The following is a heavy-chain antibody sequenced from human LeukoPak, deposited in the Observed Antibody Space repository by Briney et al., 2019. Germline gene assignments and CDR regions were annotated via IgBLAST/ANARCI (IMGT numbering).Heavy chain of an antibody. CDR1: GFTLSSSW. D-gene: IGHD3-10*01. V-gene: IGHV3-7*04. CDR3: VRAHHPGGWFDP. Sequence: GGSLRLSCVASGFTLSSSWMTWVRQAPGKGLEWVASINQDGGEIHYVDSVKGRFTISRDNAKNSLYLQMNSLTAEDTAVHYCVRAHHPGGWFDPWGQGTLVTVSS. J-gene: IGHJ5*02. CDR2: INQDGGEI.